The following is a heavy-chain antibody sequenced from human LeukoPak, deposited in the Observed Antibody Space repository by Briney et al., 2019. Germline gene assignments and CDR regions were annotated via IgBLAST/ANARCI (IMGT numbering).Heavy chain of an antibody. CDR1: GFTFSSYE. V-gene: IGHV3-48*03. J-gene: IGHJ5*02. D-gene: IGHD1-26*01. Sequence: GGSLRLSCAASGFTFSSYEMNWVRQAPGKGLEWVSYISSSGSTIYDADSVKGRFTISRDNAKNSLYLQMNSLRVEDTAVYYCARSYTGSPRNWFDPWGQGTLVTVSS. CDR2: ISSSGSTI. CDR3: ARSYTGSPRNWFDP.